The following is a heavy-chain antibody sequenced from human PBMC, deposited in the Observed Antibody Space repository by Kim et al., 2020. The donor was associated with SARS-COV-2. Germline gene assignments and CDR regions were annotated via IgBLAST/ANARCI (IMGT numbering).Heavy chain of an antibody. CDR2: IYHSGST. Sequence: SETLSLTCAVSGGSISSSNWWSWVRQPPGKGLEWIGEIYHSGSTNYNPSLKSRVTISVDKSKNQFSLKLSSVTAADTAVYYCARLRFLEWLFPPPFFFDLWGRGTLVTVSS. CDR3: ARLRFLEWLFPPPFFFDL. D-gene: IGHD3-3*01. CDR1: GGSISSSNW. V-gene: IGHV4-4*02. J-gene: IGHJ2*01.